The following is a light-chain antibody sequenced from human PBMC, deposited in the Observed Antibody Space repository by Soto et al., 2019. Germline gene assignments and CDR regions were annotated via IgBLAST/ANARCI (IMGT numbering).Light chain of an antibody. J-gene: IGLJ1*01. CDR3: TSYTSYSXV. Sequence: QSALTQPASVSGSPGQSITISCTGTSSDIGGYNYVSWYQQLPGKAPKLMIYDVSNRPSGVSTRFSGSKSGNTAPLTISGLQAEDEADYYCTSYTSYSXVFGTGTKVTVL. CDR2: DVS. CDR1: SSDIGGYNY. V-gene: IGLV2-14*01.